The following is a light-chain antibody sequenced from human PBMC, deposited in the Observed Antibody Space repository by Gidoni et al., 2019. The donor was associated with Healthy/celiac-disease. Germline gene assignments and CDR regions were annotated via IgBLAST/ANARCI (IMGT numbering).Light chain of an antibody. V-gene: IGKV1-5*01. CDR2: DAS. Sequence: DLQMTQSPSTLSASVGDRVTITCRASQSISSWLAWYQQKPGKAPKLLIYDASSLESGVPSRFSGSGSGTEFTLTISSLQPDDFATYYCQQYISYSETFGQGTKVEIK. CDR3: QQYISYSET. J-gene: IGKJ1*01. CDR1: QSISSW.